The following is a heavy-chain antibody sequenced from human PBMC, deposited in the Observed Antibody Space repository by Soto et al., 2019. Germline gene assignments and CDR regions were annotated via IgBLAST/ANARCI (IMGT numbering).Heavy chain of an antibody. Sequence: SETLSLTCAVYGGSFSGYYWSWIRQPPGKGLEWIGEINHSGSTNYNPSLKSRVTISVDTSKNQFSLKLSSVTAADTAVYYCATTLTSESAHDVWGKGTTVTVSS. CDR1: GGSFSGYY. D-gene: IGHD7-27*01. CDR2: INHSGST. J-gene: IGHJ6*04. V-gene: IGHV4-34*01. CDR3: ATTLTSESAHDV.